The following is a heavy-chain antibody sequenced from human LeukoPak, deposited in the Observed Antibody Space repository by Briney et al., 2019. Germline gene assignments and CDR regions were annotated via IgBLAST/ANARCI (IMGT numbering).Heavy chain of an antibody. CDR3: ARGVAWEPVDY. D-gene: IGHD1-26*01. V-gene: IGHV4-61*02. CDR2: IYTSGST. J-gene: IGHJ4*02. CDR1: GGSISSGSYY. Sequence: PSETLSLTCTVSGGSISSGSYYWSWIRQPAGKGLEWIGRIYTSGSTNYNPSLKSRVTISVDTSKNQFSLKLSSVTAADTAVYYCARGVAWEPVDYWGQGTLVTVSS.